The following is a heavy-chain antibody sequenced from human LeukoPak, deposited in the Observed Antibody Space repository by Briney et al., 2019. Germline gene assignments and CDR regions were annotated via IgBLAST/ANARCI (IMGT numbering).Heavy chain of an antibody. J-gene: IGHJ3*02. V-gene: IGHV3-21*01. CDR2: TDTSGNYI. CDR3: ARASSKQLAGYLPDGFDI. D-gene: IGHD3-9*01. CDR1: GFTFSNYG. Sequence: GGSLRLSCTASGFTFSNYGMNWVRQAPGKGLEWVSFTDTSGNYIYYGDSVKGRFTISRDNAKNLVFLQMNGLRAEDTAVYYCARASSKQLAGYLPDGFDIWGQGTMVTVSS.